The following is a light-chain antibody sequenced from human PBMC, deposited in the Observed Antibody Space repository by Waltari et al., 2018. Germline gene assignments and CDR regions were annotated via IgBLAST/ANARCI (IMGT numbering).Light chain of an antibody. CDR3: QTGGHGTWV. CDR1: SGHSTNA. CDR2: VNSDGSH. V-gene: IGLV4-69*01. Sequence: QLVLTQSPSASASLGASVKLTCTLSSGHSTNAIAWLQKRPERGPRYLMKVNSDGSHNKGAEIPDRFSGSSSGAEHYLAISSLQSEDEADYYCQTGGHGTWVFGGGTKLTVL. J-gene: IGLJ3*02.